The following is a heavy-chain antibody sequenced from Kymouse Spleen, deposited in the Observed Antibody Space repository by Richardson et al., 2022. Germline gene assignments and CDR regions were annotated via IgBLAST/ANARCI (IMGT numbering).Heavy chain of an antibody. CDR1: GGSFSGYY. Sequence: QVQLQQWGAGLLKPSETLSLTCAVYGGSFSGYYWSWIRQPPGKGLEWIGEINHSGSTNYNPSLKSRVTISVDTSKNQFSLKLSSVTAADTAVYYCAREGYYDFWSGYSDWYFDLWGRGTLVTVSS. CDR3: AREGYYDFWSGYSDWYFDL. D-gene: IGHD3-3*01. V-gene: IGHV4-34*01. J-gene: IGHJ2*01. CDR2: INHSGST.